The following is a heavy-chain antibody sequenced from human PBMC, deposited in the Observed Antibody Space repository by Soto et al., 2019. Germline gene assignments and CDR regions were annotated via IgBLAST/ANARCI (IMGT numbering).Heavy chain of an antibody. J-gene: IGHJ4*02. CDR2: ISTSGKDT. CDR1: GFSVSSQG. V-gene: IGHV3-23*01. D-gene: IGHD3-22*01. CDR3: AKGNLYNFFSGSDY. Sequence: SLRLSCATSGFSVSSQGMTWVRQAPGKGLEWVSVISTSGKDTFYADSVKGRFTISRDNSNNVVYLQMNSLKAEDTAIYYCAKGNLYNFFSGSDYWGQGTLVTVSS.